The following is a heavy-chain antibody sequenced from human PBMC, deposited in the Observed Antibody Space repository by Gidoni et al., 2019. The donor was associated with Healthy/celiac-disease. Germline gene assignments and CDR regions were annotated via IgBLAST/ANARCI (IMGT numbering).Heavy chain of an antibody. Sequence: QVQLVQSGAEVKKPGSSVKVSCKASGGTFSSYAISWVRQAPGQGLEWMGGIIPIFGTANYAQKFQGRVTITADKSTSTAYMELSSLRSEDTAVYYCARDRDDIVLMAYAFDIWGQGTMVTVSS. D-gene: IGHD2-8*01. J-gene: IGHJ3*02. V-gene: IGHV1-69*06. CDR1: GGTFSSYA. CDR2: IIPIFGTA. CDR3: ARDRDDIVLMAYAFDI.